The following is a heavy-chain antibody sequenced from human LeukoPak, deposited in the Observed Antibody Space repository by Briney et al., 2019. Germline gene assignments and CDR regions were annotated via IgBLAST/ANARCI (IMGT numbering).Heavy chain of an antibody. D-gene: IGHD1-14*01. J-gene: IGHJ4*02. CDR1: GFTFGTFW. CDR3: ARGGLEPVDY. Sequence: GGSLRLSCAASGFTFGTFWMHWFRQAPGKGLVWVSRINPEETTTNYADAVKGRFTISRDNAKNRLYLQINSLRAEDTAVYYCARGGLEPVDYWGQGTLVTVSS. CDR2: INPEETTT. V-gene: IGHV3-74*01.